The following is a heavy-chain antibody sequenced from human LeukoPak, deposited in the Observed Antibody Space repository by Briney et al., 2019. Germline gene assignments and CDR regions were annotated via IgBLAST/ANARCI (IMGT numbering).Heavy chain of an antibody. CDR3: ARGDYDILTVQVVEPVYYFDY. CDR2: INPNSGGT. V-gene: IGHV1-2*02. Sequence: ASVKVSCKASGYTFTGYYMHWVRQAPGQGLEWMGWINPNSGGTNYAQKFQGRVTMTRDTSISTAYMELSRLRSDDTAVYYCARGDYDILTVQVVEPVYYFDYWGQGTLVTVSS. J-gene: IGHJ4*02. D-gene: IGHD3-9*01. CDR1: GYTFTGYY.